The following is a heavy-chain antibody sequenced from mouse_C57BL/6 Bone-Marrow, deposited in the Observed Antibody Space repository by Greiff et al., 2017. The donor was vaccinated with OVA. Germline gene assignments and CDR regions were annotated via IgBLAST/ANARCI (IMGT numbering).Heavy chain of an antibody. CDR1: GYTFTSYW. CDR3: ARQLRRSWFAY. CDR2: IHPNSGST. V-gene: IGHV1-64*01. D-gene: IGHD3-2*02. J-gene: IGHJ3*01. Sequence: VQLQQPGAELVKPGASVKLSCTASGYTFTSYWMHWVKQRPGQGLEWIGMIHPNSGSTNYNEKFKSKATLTVDKSSSTAYMQLSSLTSEDSAVYYCARQLRRSWFAYWGQGTLVTVSA.